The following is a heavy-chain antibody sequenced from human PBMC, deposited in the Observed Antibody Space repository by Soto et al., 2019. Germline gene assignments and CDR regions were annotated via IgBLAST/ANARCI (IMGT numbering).Heavy chain of an antibody. CDR1: GGIFSSNA. Sequence: QVQLVQSGAEVKKPGSSVKVSCQASGGIFSSNAISWVRQAPGQGLEWMGGILPIFDTTHYAQKFQGRVTITADESTSKAYMELSSRKSEAPALYYLPPGAREYSPAPRFSFEYWGQEPWSPSPQ. J-gene: IGHJ4*01. D-gene: IGHD4-4*01. CDR2: ILPIFDTT. CDR3: PPGAREYSPAPRFSFEY. V-gene: IGHV1-69*01.